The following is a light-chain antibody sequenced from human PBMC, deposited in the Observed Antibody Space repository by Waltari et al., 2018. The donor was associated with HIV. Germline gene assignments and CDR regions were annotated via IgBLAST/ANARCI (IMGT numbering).Light chain of an antibody. CDR1: SGDVGGYNY. Sequence: QSALTQPRPVSGSPGQSVTISCTGSSGDVGGYNYVSWYQQHPGKAPKLIIYDVSTRPSGVPARFSGSKSGSTASLTIFGLQAEDEADYDCCSYAGSVTFVVFGGGTKVTVV. CDR3: CSYAGSVTFVV. CDR2: DVS. J-gene: IGLJ2*01. V-gene: IGLV2-11*01.